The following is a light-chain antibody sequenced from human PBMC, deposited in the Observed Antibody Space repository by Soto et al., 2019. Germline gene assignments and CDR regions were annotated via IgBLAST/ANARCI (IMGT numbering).Light chain of an antibody. Sequence: EIVLTQSPGTLSLSPGERATLSCRASQSVSSSYLAWYQQKPGQAPRLLIYGASSRATGIPDRVSGSGSGTDFTLTISSLEPEDFAVEYCQQYGSSPHTFGQGTKVDI. J-gene: IGKJ1*01. V-gene: IGKV3-20*01. CDR3: QQYGSSPHT. CDR2: GAS. CDR1: QSVSSSY.